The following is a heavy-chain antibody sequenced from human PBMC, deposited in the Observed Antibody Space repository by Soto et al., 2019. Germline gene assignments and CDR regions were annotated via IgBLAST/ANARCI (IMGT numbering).Heavy chain of an antibody. CDR3: AKGSLQWGSGYGPCYPLHL. CDR1: GFAFGNYT. V-gene: IGHV3-23*01. Sequence: GGSLRLSCVGTGFAFGNYTVTWVRQAPGKGLESISAMPVSGDNSIYADSVGGRCNSSGDNSNNVVYLQMNSLRVEYSARYYCAKGSLQWGSGYGPCYPLHLLGQGAPVTVSS. D-gene: IGHD4-4*01. J-gene: IGHJ5*02. CDR2: MPVSGDNS.